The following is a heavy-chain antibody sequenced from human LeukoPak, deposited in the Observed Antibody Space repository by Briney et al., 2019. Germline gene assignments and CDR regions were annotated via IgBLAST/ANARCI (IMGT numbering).Heavy chain of an antibody. J-gene: IGHJ2*01. V-gene: IGHV4-59*08. D-gene: IGHD6-13*01. CDR3: ARKAASDWYFDL. Sequence: SETLSLTCTVSGGSISSYYWSWIRQPPGKGLEWIGYIYYSGSTNYNPSLKSRVTISADTPKDQFSLKLSSVTAADTAVYYCARKAASDWYFDLWGRGTLVTVSS. CDR2: IYYSGST. CDR1: GGSISSYY.